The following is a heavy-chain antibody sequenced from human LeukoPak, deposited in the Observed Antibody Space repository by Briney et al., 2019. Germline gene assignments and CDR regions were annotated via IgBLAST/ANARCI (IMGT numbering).Heavy chain of an antibody. CDR2: IFYSGGT. J-gene: IGHJ4*02. V-gene: IGHV4-39*01. D-gene: IGHD5-18*01. Sequence: SETLSLTCTASGGSIGGSTYSWGWVRQPPGKGLEWIGSIFYSGGTYYNPSLKRRVTISVDASKNQFSLKLSSVTAADTAVYYCARVGGENSGYRYYFDFWGQGTLVTVSS. CDR3: ARVGGENSGYRYYFDF. CDR1: GGSIGGSTYS.